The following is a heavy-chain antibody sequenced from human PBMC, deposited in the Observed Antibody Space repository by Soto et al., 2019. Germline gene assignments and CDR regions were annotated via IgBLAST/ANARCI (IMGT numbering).Heavy chain of an antibody. CDR3: ARLRNYCSSTSCSDAFDI. CDR2: IYYSGST. V-gene: IGHV4-39*01. D-gene: IGHD2-2*01. J-gene: IGHJ3*02. Sequence: QLQLRESGPGLVKPSETLSLTCTVSGGSISSSSYYWGWIRQPPGKGLEWIGSIYYSGSTYYNPSLKSRVTISVDTSKNQFSLKLSSVTAADTAVYYCARLRNYCSSTSCSDAFDIWGQGTMVTVSS. CDR1: GGSISSSSYY.